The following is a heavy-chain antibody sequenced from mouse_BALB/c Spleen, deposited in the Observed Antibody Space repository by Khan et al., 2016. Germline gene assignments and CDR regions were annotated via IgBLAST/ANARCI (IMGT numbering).Heavy chain of an antibody. D-gene: IGHD2-3*01. V-gene: IGHV5-6-5*01. CDR1: GFTFSNYV. CDR3: ARIGDGYHYAMDY. Sequence: EVELVESGGDLVKPGGSLKLSCAASGFTFSNYVMSWVRQTPEKRLEWVASIRSGGSVYYPDSVKGRFTISRDTARNILYLQMSSLRSADTAMYXCARIGDGYHYAMDYWGEGTSATVSA. J-gene: IGHJ4*01. CDR2: IRSGGSV.